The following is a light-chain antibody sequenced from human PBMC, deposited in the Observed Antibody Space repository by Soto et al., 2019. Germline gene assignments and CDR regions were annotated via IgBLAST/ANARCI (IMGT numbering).Light chain of an antibody. V-gene: IGKV3-11*01. CDR2: DAS. CDR1: QSVSSY. Sequence: EIVLTQSPATLSLSPGERATLSCRASQSVSSYLAWYQQKPGQAPRLLIYDASNRATGIPARFSGSGSRTDFTLTISSLEPEDFVVYYCQQRSNWPLTFGGGTKVEIK. J-gene: IGKJ4*01. CDR3: QQRSNWPLT.